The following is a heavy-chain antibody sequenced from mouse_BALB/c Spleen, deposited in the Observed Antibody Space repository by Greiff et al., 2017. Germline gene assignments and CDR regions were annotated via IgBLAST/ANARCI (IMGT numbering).Heavy chain of an antibody. Sequence: EVQRVESGGGLVQPGGSRKLSCAASGFTFSSFGMHWVRQAPEKGLEWVAYISSGSSTIYYADTVKGRFTISRDNPKNTLFLQMTSLRSEDTAMYYCARRNGYVWFVYWGQGTLVTVSA. CDR2: ISSGSSTI. CDR1: GFTFSSFG. CDR3: ARRNGYVWFVY. J-gene: IGHJ3*01. D-gene: IGHD1-2*01. V-gene: IGHV5-17*02.